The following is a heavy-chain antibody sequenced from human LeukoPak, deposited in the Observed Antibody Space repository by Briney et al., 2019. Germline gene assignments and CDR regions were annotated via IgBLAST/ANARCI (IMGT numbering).Heavy chain of an antibody. J-gene: IGHJ4*02. D-gene: IGHD2-2*02. Sequence: GASVKVSCKASGYTFSGYGVSWVRQAPGQGLEWMGWINPNSGGTNYAQKFQGRVTMTRDTSISTAYMELSRLRSDDTAVYYCARTEDIVVVPAAIRGRYFDYWGQGALVTVSS. V-gene: IGHV1-2*02. CDR2: INPNSGGT. CDR1: GYTFSGYG. CDR3: ARTEDIVVVPAAIRGRYFDY.